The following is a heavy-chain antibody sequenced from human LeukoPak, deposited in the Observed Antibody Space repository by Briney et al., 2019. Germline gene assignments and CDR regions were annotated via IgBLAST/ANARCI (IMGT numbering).Heavy chain of an antibody. V-gene: IGHV6-1*01. CDR2: TYYRSKWYN. D-gene: IGHD6-13*01. J-gene: IGHJ4*02. CDR3: AREAYSSSWDFPWGFDY. CDR1: GDSVSSSSAS. Sequence: SQILSLTCALSGDSVSSSSASWNWIRQSPSRGLEWLGRTYYRSKWYNDYAVSLKSRITVSPDTSKNHFSLQLNSVTPEDTAVYYCAREAYSSSWDFPWGFDYWGQGTLVTVSS.